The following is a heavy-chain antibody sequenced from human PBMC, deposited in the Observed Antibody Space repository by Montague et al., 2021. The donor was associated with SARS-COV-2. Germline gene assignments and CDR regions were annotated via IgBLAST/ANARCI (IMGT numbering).Heavy chain of an antibody. V-gene: IGHV4-61*02. Sequence: TLSLTCTVSGGSISSDSYYWSWIRQPAGKGLEWIGRVYTTGSTSYXPSLKSRVTISGDTSRNQFSLRLTSVTAADTAMYYCARAVIYGGYAFAYFDFWGQGVLVTVSS. J-gene: IGHJ4*02. D-gene: IGHD5-12*01. CDR1: GGSISSDSYY. CDR3: ARAVIYGGYAFAYFDF. CDR2: VYTTGST.